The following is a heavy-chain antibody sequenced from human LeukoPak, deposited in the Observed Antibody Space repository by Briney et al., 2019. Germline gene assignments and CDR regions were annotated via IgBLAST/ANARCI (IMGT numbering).Heavy chain of an antibody. J-gene: IGHJ4*02. V-gene: IGHV4-59*01. Sequence: SETLSLTCTVCGGSISSFYWSWIRQPPGKGLKWIGYIYNSGSTNYNPSLKSRVTISVDTSKNQFSLKLSPVTAADTAVYYCARAFLAVAGTRGGLDYFDYWGQGTLVTVSS. CDR3: ARAFLAVAGTRGGLDYFDY. CDR1: GGSISSFY. CDR2: IYNSGST. D-gene: IGHD6-19*01.